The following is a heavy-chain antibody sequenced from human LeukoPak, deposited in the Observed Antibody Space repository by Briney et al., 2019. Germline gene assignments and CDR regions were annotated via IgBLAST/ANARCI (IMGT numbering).Heavy chain of an antibody. CDR1: GYTFTGYY. Sequence: ASVKVSCKASGYTFTGYYMHWVRQAPGQGLEWMGWINPNSGGTNYAQKFQGRVTMTRDTSISTAYMELSRLRSDDTAVYYCALDDFWSGYEGDYWGQGTLVTVS. D-gene: IGHD3-3*01. CDR3: ALDDFWSGYEGDY. V-gene: IGHV1-2*02. CDR2: INPNSGGT. J-gene: IGHJ4*02.